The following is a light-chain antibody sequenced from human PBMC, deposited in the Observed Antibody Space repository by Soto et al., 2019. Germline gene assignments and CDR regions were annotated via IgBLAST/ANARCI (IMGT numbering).Light chain of an antibody. V-gene: IGLV2-8*01. CDR2: EVN. J-gene: IGLJ2*01. CDR1: SSDVGGYYS. Sequence: QPVLTQPPSASGSPGQSVTISCTGSSSDVGGYYSVSWYQQHPGKAPKLIIYEVNKRPSGVPDRFSASKSDNTASLTVSGLQADDEADYYCSSYAGINNLVFGGGTKLTVL. CDR3: SSYAGINNLV.